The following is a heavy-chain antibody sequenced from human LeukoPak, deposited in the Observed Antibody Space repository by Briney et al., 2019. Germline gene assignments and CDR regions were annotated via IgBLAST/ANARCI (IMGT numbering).Heavy chain of an antibody. V-gene: IGHV3-66*01. CDR2: IYSGGST. D-gene: IGHD4-17*01. CDR1: GFTVSSNY. J-gene: IGHJ6*02. Sequence: GGSLRLSCAASGFTVSSNYMSWVRQAPGKGLEWVSVIYSGGSTYYADSVKGRFTISRDNSKNTLYLQMYSLSAEDTAVYYCASLMTTVTSVDVWGQGTTVTVSS. CDR3: ASLMTTVTSVDV.